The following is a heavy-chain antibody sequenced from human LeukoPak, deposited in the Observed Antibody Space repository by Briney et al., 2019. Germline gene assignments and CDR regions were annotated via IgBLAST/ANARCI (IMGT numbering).Heavy chain of an antibody. Sequence: PGGSLRLSCAASGFTFDEHTLHWVRQAPGTPLEWVSLINWHGTAYYADSVKDRFTISRDNSKNSLFLQMDTLRTEDTAFYYCVKDLNYESSGHVLEYWGQGTLVTVSS. V-gene: IGHV3-43*01. CDR3: VKDLNYESSGHVLEY. D-gene: IGHD3-22*01. CDR1: GFTFDEHT. CDR2: INWHGTA. J-gene: IGHJ4*02.